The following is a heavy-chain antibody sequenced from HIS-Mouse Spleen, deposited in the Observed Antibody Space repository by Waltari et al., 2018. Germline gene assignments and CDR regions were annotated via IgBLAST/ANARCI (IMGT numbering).Heavy chain of an antibody. D-gene: IGHD6-13*01. Sequence: QLQLQESGPGLVKPSETLSLTCTVSGGSISSSSYYWGWIRQPPGKGLEWIGSIYYSGSTYYNPSRKSRVTISVDTSKNQFSLKLSVVTAADTAVDYCAREIPYSSSWYDWYFDLWGRGTLVTVSS. CDR1: GGSISSSSYY. CDR3: AREIPYSSSWYDWYFDL. V-gene: IGHV4-39*07. CDR2: IYYSGST. J-gene: IGHJ2*01.